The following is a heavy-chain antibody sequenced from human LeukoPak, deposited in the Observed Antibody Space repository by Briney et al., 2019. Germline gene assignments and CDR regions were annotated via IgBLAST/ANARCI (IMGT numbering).Heavy chain of an antibody. V-gene: IGHV4-59*02. Sequence: SETLSLTCTVSGGSVSSYYWSWIRQPPGKGLEWIGYIYYSGSTNYNPSLKSRVTISVDTSKNQFSLKLSSVTAADTAVYYCASGRDGYKRWGQGTLVTVSS. D-gene: IGHD5-24*01. CDR1: GGSVSSYY. CDR2: IYYSGST. CDR3: ASGRDGYKR. J-gene: IGHJ4*02.